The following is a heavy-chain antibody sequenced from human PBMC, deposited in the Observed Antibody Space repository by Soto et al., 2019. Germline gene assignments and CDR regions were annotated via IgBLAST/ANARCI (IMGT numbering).Heavy chain of an antibody. J-gene: IGHJ4*02. Sequence: QVQLVQSGTEVKKPGSSVKVSCKASGGTFRNYPINWVRQAPGQGLEWMGSIFPLTDIPDYAQNFQSRVTISADKSTRTAYMELSRLTTDDTAMYFCARGPLVVLNYFESWGQGTLVTVSS. CDR3: ARGPLVVLNYFES. CDR1: GGTFRNYP. V-gene: IGHV1-69*02. CDR2: IFPLTDIP.